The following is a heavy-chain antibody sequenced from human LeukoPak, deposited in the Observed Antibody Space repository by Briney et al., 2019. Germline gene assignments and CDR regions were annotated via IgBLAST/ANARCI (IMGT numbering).Heavy chain of an antibody. J-gene: IGHJ5*02. Sequence: SETLSLTCTVSGGSISSYYWSWIRQPAGKGLEWIGRIYTSGSTNYNPSLKSRVTMSVDTSKNQFSLKLTSVTAADTAVYYCARVDGSCSGGSCPSGNWFDPWGQGTLVTVSS. CDR3: ARVDGSCSGGSCPSGNWFDP. D-gene: IGHD2-15*01. V-gene: IGHV4-4*07. CDR2: IYTSGST. CDR1: GGSISSYY.